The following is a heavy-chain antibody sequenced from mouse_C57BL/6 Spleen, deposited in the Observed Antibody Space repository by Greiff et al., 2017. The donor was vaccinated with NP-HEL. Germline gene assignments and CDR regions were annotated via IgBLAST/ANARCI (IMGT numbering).Heavy chain of an antibody. CDR2: INPSSGYT. D-gene: IGHD1-1*01. V-gene: IGHV1-7*01. CDR1: GYTFTSYW. Sequence: VQLQQSGAELAKPGASVKLSCKASGYTFTSYWMHWVKQRPGQGLEWIGYINPSSGYTKYNQKFKDKATLTADKSSSTAYMQLSSLTYEDSAVYYCAGYYYGSSYVAWFAYWGQGTLVTVSA. CDR3: AGYYYGSSYVAWFAY. J-gene: IGHJ3*01.